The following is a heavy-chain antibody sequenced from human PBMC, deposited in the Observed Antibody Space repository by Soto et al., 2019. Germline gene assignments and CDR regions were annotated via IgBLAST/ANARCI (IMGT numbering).Heavy chain of an antibody. CDR3: ARDVVVGATTVPWFDP. CDR1: GFTFSTYS. CDR2: ISSSSSYI. V-gene: IGHV3-21*04. Sequence: GGSLRLSCAASGFTFSTYSMNWVRQAPGKGLEWVSSISSSSSYIYYADSVKGRFTISRDNAKNSLYLQMNSLRAEDTAVYYCARDVVVGATTVPWFDPWGQGTLVTVSS. D-gene: IGHD1-26*01. J-gene: IGHJ5*02.